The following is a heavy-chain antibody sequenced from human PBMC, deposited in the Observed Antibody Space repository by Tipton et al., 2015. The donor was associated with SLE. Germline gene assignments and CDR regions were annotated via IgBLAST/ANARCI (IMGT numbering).Heavy chain of an antibody. CDR1: GGSINSYY. J-gene: IGHJ4*02. D-gene: IGHD5-24*01. CDR3: ARDAGLVGTGATPLGY. V-gene: IGHV4-39*07. CDR2: AHYSGIT. Sequence: LRLSCTVSGGSINSYYWGWIRQPPGKGLEWIGSAHYSGITYYNPSLKSRVTISLDTSKNQFSLKVTSMTAADTAVYYCARDAGLVGTGATPLGYWGQGTLVSVSS.